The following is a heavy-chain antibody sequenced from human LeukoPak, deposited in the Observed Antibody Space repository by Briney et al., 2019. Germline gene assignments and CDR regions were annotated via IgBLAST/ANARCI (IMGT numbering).Heavy chain of an antibody. D-gene: IGHD3-10*01. CDR3: ARGFYYGSGSYYDHFDY. CDR1: GYTFTGYY. CDR2: FNPNSGGT. J-gene: IGHJ4*02. V-gene: IGHV1-2*02. Sequence: ASVKVSCKASGYTFTGYYIHWVRQAPGQELEWMGWFNPNSGGTNYAQKFQGRVTMTRDTSISTAYMDLSRLRSDDTAVYYCARGFYYGSGSYYDHFDYWGQGTLVTVSS.